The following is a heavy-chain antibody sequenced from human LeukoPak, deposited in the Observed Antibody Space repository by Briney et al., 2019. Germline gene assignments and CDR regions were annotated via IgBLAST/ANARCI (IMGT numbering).Heavy chain of an antibody. V-gene: IGHV4-39*07. CDR3: ARGSRVYYDSSGYYDY. D-gene: IGHD3-22*01. CDR2: IYYSGST. Sequence: SETLSLTCTVSGGSISSSSYYWGWIRQPPGKGLEWIGSIYYSGSTYYNPSLKSRVTISVDTSKSQFSLKLSSVTAADTAVYYCARGSRVYYDSSGYYDYWGQGTLVTVSS. CDR1: GGSISSSSYY. J-gene: IGHJ4*02.